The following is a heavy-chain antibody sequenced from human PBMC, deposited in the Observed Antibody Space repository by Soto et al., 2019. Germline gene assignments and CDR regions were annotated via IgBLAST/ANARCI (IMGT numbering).Heavy chain of an antibody. D-gene: IGHD3-16*01. CDR3: AKLGSLGHPYYYGMDV. CDR1: TFTFSDYY. V-gene: IGHV3-11*01. CDR2: ISGGGTSI. J-gene: IGHJ6*02. Sequence: PGGSLRLSCAASTFTFSDYYMSWIRQAPGKGLEWVSYISGGGTSIYYADSVKGRSSVSRDNAKTSLYLQMNSLRAEDTAVYYCAKLGSLGHPYYYGMDVWGPGTTVTVSS.